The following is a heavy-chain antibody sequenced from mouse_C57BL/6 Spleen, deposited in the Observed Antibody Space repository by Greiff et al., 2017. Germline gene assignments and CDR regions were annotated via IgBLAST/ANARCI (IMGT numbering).Heavy chain of an antibody. CDR2: IRSKSNNYAT. CDR3: VRHGDDYDVGYYAMDY. Sequence: EVMLVESGGGLVQPKGSLKLSCAASGFSFNTYAMNWVRQAPGKGLEWVARIRSKSNNYATYYADSVKDRFTISRDDSESMLYLQMNNLKTEDTAMYYCVRHGDDYDVGYYAMDYWGQGTSVTVSS. J-gene: IGHJ4*01. D-gene: IGHD2-4*01. V-gene: IGHV10-1*01. CDR1: GFSFNTYA.